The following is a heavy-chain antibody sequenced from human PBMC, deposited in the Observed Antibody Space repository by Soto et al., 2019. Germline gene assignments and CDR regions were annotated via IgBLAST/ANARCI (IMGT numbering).Heavy chain of an antibody. J-gene: IGHJ4*02. D-gene: IGHD3-10*01. V-gene: IGHV4-34*01. CDR3: ARANMVRGAPGGY. CDR2: INHSGST. CDR1: GGSFSGYY. Sequence: QVQLQQWGAGLLKPSETLSLTCAVYGGSFSGYYWSWIRQPPGKGLEWIGEINHSGSTNYNPSLKSRVTISVDTSKNQFSLKLSSVTAADTAVYYCARANMVRGAPGGYWGQGTLVNVSS.